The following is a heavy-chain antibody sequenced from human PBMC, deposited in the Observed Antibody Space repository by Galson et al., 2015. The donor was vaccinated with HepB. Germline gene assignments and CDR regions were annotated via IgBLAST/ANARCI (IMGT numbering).Heavy chain of an antibody. Sequence: SLRLSCAASGFTFSSYGMHWVRQAPGKGLEWVAVIWYDGSNKYYADSVKGRFTISRDNSKNTLYLQMNSLRAEDTAFYYCARPQGSGWYTPAYFDYWGQGTLVTVSS. CDR3: ARPQGSGWYTPAYFDY. CDR2: IWYDGSNK. V-gene: IGHV3-33*01. J-gene: IGHJ4*02. D-gene: IGHD6-19*01. CDR1: GFTFSSYG.